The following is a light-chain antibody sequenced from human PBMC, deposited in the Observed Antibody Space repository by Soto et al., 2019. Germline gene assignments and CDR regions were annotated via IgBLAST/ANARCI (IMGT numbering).Light chain of an antibody. J-gene: IGKJ1*01. CDR3: QQYGSSPWT. CDR1: QSVSSSY. V-gene: IGKV3-20*01. CDR2: GAS. Sequence: EIVLTQSPGTLSLSPGERATLSCRASQSVSSSYLAWYQQKPGQAPRPLIYGASSRAIGIPDRFGGSGSGTDFPLTISRLEPEDFAVYYCQQYGSSPWTFGQGTKVEIK.